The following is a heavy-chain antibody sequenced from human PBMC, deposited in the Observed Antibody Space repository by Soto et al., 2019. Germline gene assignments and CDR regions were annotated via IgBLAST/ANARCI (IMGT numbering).Heavy chain of an antibody. CDR2: IYPGDSDT. D-gene: IGHD6-13*01. CDR1: GYSFTTFW. CDR3: ARRRRSSIPYYYYGMDV. V-gene: IGHV5-51*01. Sequence: LGESLKISCKGSGYSFTTFWITWVRQMPGKGLEWMGIIYPGDSDTRYSPSFQGQVTISADKSISTAYLQWSSLKASDTAMYYCARRRRSSIPYYYYGMDVWGQGTTVTVSS. J-gene: IGHJ6*02.